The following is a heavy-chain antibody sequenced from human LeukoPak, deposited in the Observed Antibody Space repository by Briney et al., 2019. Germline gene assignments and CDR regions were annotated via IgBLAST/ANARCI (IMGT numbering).Heavy chain of an antibody. V-gene: IGHV3-33*06. Sequence: GGSLRLSCAASGFTFSSYGMHWVRQAPGKGLEWVAVIWYDGSNKYYADSVKGRLTISRDNSKNTLYLQMNSLRAEDTAVYYCAKDYGDYMYYFDYWGQGTLVTVSS. CDR2: IWYDGSNK. D-gene: IGHD4-17*01. CDR1: GFTFSSYG. J-gene: IGHJ4*02. CDR3: AKDYGDYMYYFDY.